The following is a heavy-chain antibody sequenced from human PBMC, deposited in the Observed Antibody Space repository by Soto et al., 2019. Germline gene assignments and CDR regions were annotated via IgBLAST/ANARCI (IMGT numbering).Heavy chain of an antibody. CDR1: GFTFSSYD. CDR3: TRGTVYMDV. D-gene: IGHD3-10*01. J-gene: IGHJ6*03. Sequence: EVQLVESGGGLVQPGGSLRLSCASSGFTFSSYDMHWVRQVTGKGLEWVSVIGPAGDTYYSVSVKGRFTSSRDNAKNSLDLQINSLRTGDTGVYYCTRGTVYMDVWGKGTTVTVSS. CDR2: IGPAGDT. V-gene: IGHV3-13*01.